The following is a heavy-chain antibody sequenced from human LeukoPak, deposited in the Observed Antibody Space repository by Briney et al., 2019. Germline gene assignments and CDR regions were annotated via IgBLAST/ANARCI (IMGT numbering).Heavy chain of an antibody. V-gene: IGHV3-23*01. CDR3: AKILASGSGSY. CDR2: IRAGGGDT. CDR1: GFNFSSYA. D-gene: IGHD3-10*01. J-gene: IGHJ4*02. Sequence: PGGSLRLSCTASGFNFSSYAMTWVRQAPGKGLDWVSTIRAGGGDTFYSDSVKGRFSISRDNSKNTLILQMDSLRAVDTAIYYCAKILASGSGSYWGQGTLVLVSS.